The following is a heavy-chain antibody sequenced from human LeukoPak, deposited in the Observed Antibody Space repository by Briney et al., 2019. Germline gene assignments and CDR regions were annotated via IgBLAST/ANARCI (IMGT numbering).Heavy chain of an antibody. CDR3: ARALLWFGELLTDYYFDY. J-gene: IGHJ4*02. CDR1: GFTVSSNY. D-gene: IGHD3-10*01. Sequence: GGSLRLSCAASGFTVSSNYMSWVRQAPGKGLEWVAVISYDGSNKYYADSVKGRFTISRDNSKNTLYLQMNSLRAEDTAVYYCARALLWFGELLTDYYFDYWGQGTLVTVSS. V-gene: IGHV3-30-3*01. CDR2: ISYDGSNK.